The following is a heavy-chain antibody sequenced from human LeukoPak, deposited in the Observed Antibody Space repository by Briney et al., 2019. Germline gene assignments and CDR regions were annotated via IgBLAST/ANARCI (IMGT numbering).Heavy chain of an antibody. CDR1: GGSINSYY. Sequence: PSETLSLTCIISGGSINSYYWSWIRQPAGKGLEWIGRFYASGTTYYNPALNSQAAVSIDPSKSHFSLKLTSVTAADTAVYYCARSASSGFDIWGQGTMVTVSS. CDR2: FYASGTT. V-gene: IGHV4-4*07. CDR3: ARSASSGFDI. J-gene: IGHJ3*02. D-gene: IGHD5-12*01.